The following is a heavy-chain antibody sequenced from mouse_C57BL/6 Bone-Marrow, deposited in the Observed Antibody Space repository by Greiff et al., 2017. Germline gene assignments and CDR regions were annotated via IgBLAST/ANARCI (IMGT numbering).Heavy chain of an antibody. CDR3: AKTAGTGDWYFDV. D-gene: IGHD4-1*01. J-gene: IGHJ1*03. Sequence: QVQLQQSGPGLVQPSQSLSITCTVSGFSLTSYGVHWVRQSPGKGLEWLGVIWRGGSTDYNAAFMSRLSITKDNSKSQVSFKMNSLQADDTAIYYCAKTAGTGDWYFDVWGTGTTVTVSS. V-gene: IGHV2-5*01. CDR2: IWRGGST. CDR1: GFSLTSYG.